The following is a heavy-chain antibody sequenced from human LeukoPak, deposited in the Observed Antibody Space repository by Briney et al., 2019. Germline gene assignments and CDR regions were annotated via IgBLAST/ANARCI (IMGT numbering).Heavy chain of an antibody. CDR2: IIPIFGTA. D-gene: IGHD6-19*01. Sequence: GASVKVSCKASGYSFTSYAMNWVRQAPGQGLEWMGGIIPIFGTANYAQKFQGRVTITADESTSTAYMELSSLRSEDTAVYYCARDFRYSSGWYVPLVYWGQGTLVTVSS. V-gene: IGHV1-69*13. CDR3: ARDFRYSSGWYVPLVY. CDR1: GYSFTSYA. J-gene: IGHJ4*02.